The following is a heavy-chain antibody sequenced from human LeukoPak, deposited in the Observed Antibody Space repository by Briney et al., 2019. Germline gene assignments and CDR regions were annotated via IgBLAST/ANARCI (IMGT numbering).Heavy chain of an antibody. CDR3: ARDPSYYYYYMDV. J-gene: IGHJ6*03. Sequence: GGSLRLSCAASGFTSSSYAMHWVRQAPGKGLEWVAVISYDGSNKYYADSVKGRFTISRDNSKNTLYLQMNSLRAEDTAVYYCARDPSYYYYYMDVWGKGTTVTVSS. CDR2: ISYDGSNK. CDR1: GFTSSSYA. V-gene: IGHV3-30-3*01.